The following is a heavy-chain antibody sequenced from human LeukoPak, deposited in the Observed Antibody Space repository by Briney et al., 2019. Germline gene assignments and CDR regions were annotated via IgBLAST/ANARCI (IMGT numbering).Heavy chain of an antibody. J-gene: IGHJ5*02. V-gene: IGHV4-34*01. Sequence: SETLSLTCAVYGGSFSGYYWSWIRQPPGKGLEWIGSIYYSGSTYYNPSLKSRVTISGDTSKNQFSLKLTSVTAADTAVYYCVRGPYGSGISNWFDPWGQGTQVIVSS. D-gene: IGHD3-10*01. CDR3: VRGPYGSGISNWFDP. CDR2: IYYSGST. CDR1: GGSFSGYY.